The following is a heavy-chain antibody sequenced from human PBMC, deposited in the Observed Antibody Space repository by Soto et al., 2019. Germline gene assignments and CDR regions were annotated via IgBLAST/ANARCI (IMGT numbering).Heavy chain of an antibody. CDR1: GGSVNNANYF. J-gene: IGHJ6*02. CDR3: ARDADYGGSRGGMAV. V-gene: IGHV4-31*03. Sequence: QVRLEESGPGLVKPSETLSLICSVSGGSVNNANYFWNWIRHHPENGLEWIGYIYYSGSTRYNPSFKTRATLSIDTTKDQFSLRLNSVTVADTAVYFCARDADYGGSRGGMAVWGRGTPVTVSS. CDR2: IYYSGST. D-gene: IGHD4-17*01.